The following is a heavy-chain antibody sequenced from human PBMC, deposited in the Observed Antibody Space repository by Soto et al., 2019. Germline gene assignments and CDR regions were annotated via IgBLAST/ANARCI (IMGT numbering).Heavy chain of an antibody. CDR1: GGSISSGGYY. Sequence: PSETLSLTCTVSGGSISSGGYYWSWIRQHPGKGLEWIGYIYYSGSTYYNPSLKSRVTISVDTSKNQFSLKLSSVTAADTAVYYCAGGECSGGSCYSVSFDYWGQGTRVTVSS. CDR2: IYYSGST. V-gene: IGHV4-31*03. D-gene: IGHD2-15*01. CDR3: AGGECSGGSCYSVSFDY. J-gene: IGHJ4*02.